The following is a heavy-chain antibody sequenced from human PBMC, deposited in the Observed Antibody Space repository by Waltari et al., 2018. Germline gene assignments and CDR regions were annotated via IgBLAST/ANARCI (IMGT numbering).Heavy chain of an antibody. CDR2: IIPIFGTA. J-gene: IGHJ3*02. CDR3: ARDGLGDYDSSGYHFAFDI. Sequence: QVQLVQSGAEVKKPGSSVKVSCKASGGTFSSYAISWVRQAPGQGLGWMGGIIPIFGTANYAQKFQGRVTITADESTSTAYMELSSLRSEDTAVYYCARDGLGDYDSSGYHFAFDIWGQGTMVTVSS. CDR1: GGTFSSYA. D-gene: IGHD3-22*01. V-gene: IGHV1-69*01.